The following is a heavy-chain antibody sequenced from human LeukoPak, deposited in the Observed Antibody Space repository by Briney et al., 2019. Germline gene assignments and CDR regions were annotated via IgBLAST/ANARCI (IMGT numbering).Heavy chain of an antibody. Sequence: GALRLSCAASGFTLSSYSMNWVRQAPGKGLEWVSYISSRSSYIYYADSVKGRFTISRDNAKNSLYLQMNSLRAEDTAVYYCARDKMSGGAGTDYWGQGTLVTVSS. CDR1: GFTLSSYS. D-gene: IGHD2-15*01. J-gene: IGHJ4*02. CDR2: ISSRSSYI. CDR3: ARDKMSGGAGTDY. V-gene: IGHV3-21*01.